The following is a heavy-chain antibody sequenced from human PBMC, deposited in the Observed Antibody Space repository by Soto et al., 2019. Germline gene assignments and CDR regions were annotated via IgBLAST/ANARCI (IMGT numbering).Heavy chain of an antibody. CDR2: ISYDGSNK. J-gene: IGHJ1*01. V-gene: IGHV3-30*18. D-gene: IGHD4-17*01. CDR3: AKESDGDYGGWYFQH. Sequence: QVQLVESGGGVVQPGRSLRLSCAASGFTFSSYGRHWVRQAPGKGLEWVAVISYDGSNKYYADSVKGRFTISRDNSKNTLYLQMISLRAEDTAVYYCAKESDGDYGGWYFQHWGQGTLVTVSS. CDR1: GFTFSSYG.